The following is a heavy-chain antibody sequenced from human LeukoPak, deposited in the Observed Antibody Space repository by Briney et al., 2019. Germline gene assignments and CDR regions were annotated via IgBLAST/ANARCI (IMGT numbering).Heavy chain of an antibody. CDR2: IYSSGST. D-gene: IGHD5-24*01. Sequence: SETLSLTCSVSGGSISTYYWSWIRQPAGKGLEWIGRIYSSGSTNYNPSLKSRVTMSVDTSTNQFSLKLSSVTAADTAVYYCARTNRYVENFDYWGQGSLVTVSS. J-gene: IGHJ4*02. CDR1: GGSISTYY. V-gene: IGHV4-4*07. CDR3: ARTNRYVENFDY.